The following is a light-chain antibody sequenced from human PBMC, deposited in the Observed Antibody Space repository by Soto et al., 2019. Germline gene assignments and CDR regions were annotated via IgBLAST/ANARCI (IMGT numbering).Light chain of an antibody. J-gene: IGKJ5*01. V-gene: IGKV3-15*01. CDR2: AAS. CDR1: QSVSSSY. Sequence: EIVMTQSPATLSVSPGERATLSCRASQSVSSSYLSWYQQKPGQAPRLLIYAASTRAAGIPARFSGSGSGTDFTLTISSLQSEDFAVYYCQQYYDWPITFGQGTRLEIK. CDR3: QQYYDWPIT.